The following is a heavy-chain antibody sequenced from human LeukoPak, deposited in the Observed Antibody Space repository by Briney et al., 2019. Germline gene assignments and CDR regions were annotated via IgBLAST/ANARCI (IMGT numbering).Heavy chain of an antibody. D-gene: IGHD3-22*01. CDR1: GYIYTSYW. CDR2: IYPGDSDT. Sequence: GESLKISCNSSGYIYTSYWIGWVRQMPGKGLEWMGIIYPGDSDTRCSPSFQGQVTISADKSISTAYLQWSSLKASDTAMYYCASEMYYYDSSGSSDAFDIWGQGTMVTVSS. CDR3: ASEMYYYDSSGSSDAFDI. V-gene: IGHV5-51*01. J-gene: IGHJ3*02.